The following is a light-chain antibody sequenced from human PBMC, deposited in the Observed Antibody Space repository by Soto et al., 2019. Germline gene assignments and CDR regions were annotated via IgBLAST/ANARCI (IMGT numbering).Light chain of an antibody. J-gene: IGLJ2*01. CDR1: SSDVGGYDY. CDR3: TSYTSRTTLV. V-gene: IGLV2-14*01. Sequence: QSVLTQPASVSGSSGQSITISCTGTSSDVGGYDYVSWYQHHPGKAPKLIIYNVSNRPSGVSNRFSGSKSGNTASLTISGLQAEDEADYYCTSYTSRTTLVFGGGTKVTVL. CDR2: NVS.